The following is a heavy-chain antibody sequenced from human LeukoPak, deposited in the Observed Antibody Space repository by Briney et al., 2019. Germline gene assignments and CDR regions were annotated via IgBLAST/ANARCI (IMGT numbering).Heavy chain of an antibody. CDR1: GFTFSSYA. CDR3: AKGSRGSGTYYYDF. Sequence: GGSLRLSCAASGFTFSSYAMSWVRQAPGKGLEWGSHISGGGGSTYYADPVKGRFTISRDNSKNTLYLQMNSLRAEDTAVYFCAKGSRGSGTYYYDFWGQGTLVTVSS. V-gene: IGHV3-23*01. CDR2: ISGGGGST. D-gene: IGHD3-10*01. J-gene: IGHJ4*02.